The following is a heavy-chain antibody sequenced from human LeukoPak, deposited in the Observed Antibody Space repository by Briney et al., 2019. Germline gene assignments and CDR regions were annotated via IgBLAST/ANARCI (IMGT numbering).Heavy chain of an antibody. CDR1: GFTFEDQG. CDR3: VRHVHSVATMQIAY. Sequence: GGSLRLSRATSGFTFEDQGLSWVRQAPGTGLEWVCGISWNSGMKRHAASVKGRFTISRDNARNSVYLERTSLRVEDTAFYHCVRHVHSVATMQIAYWGQGILVSVSS. CDR2: ISWNSGMK. D-gene: IGHD5-12*01. J-gene: IGHJ4*02. V-gene: IGHV3-20*01.